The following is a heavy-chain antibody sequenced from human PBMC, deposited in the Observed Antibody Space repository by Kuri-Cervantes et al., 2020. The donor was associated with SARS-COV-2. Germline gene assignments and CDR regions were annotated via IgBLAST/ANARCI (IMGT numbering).Heavy chain of an antibody. Sequence: KVSCKASGHTLTNYWIGWVRQMPGKGLEWVGFIYPGDSDTRYSPSFQGQGTTSADKSITTAYLQWSSLKASDTAIYYCASRGTTVPAGNYWGQGTLVTVSS. CDR3: ASRGTTVPAGNY. D-gene: IGHD4-17*01. CDR2: IYPGDSDT. CDR1: GHTLTNYW. V-gene: IGHV5-51*01. J-gene: IGHJ4*02.